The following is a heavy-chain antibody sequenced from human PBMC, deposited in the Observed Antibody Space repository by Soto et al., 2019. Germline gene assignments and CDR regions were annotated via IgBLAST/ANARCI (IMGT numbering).Heavy chain of an antibody. Sequence: EVQLLESGGGLVQPGGSLRLSCAVSGFRYSTYGVTWVRQAPGKGLEWVSVVSGGSGTTHYKDSVRGRFTVTGDNSKNTVYLEMNSLRLEDTAVYYCTRWNGYADYWGQGTLVTVSS. CDR2: VSGGSGTT. CDR1: GFRYSTYG. CDR3: TRWNGYADY. D-gene: IGHD1-1*01. V-gene: IGHV3-23*01. J-gene: IGHJ4*02.